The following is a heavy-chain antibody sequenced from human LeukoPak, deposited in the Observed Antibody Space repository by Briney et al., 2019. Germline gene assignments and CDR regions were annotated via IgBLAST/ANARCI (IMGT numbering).Heavy chain of an antibody. D-gene: IGHD3/OR15-3a*01. CDR2: IYYSGST. CDR3: DAFGSGHDAFDI. CDR1: GGSISSSSYY. Sequence: PSETLSLTCTVSGGSISSSSYYWGWIRQPPGKGLEWIGSIYYSGSTYYNPSLKSRVTISVDTSKNQFSLKLSSVTAADTAVYYCDAFGSGHDAFDIWGQGTMVTVSS. J-gene: IGHJ3*02. V-gene: IGHV4-39*07.